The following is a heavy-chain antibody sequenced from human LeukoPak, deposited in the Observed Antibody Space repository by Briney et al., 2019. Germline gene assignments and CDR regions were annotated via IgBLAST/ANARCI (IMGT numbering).Heavy chain of an antibody. J-gene: IGHJ4*02. D-gene: IGHD2-21*02. CDR3: ARRSRQHIVVVTATDRKYYFDY. CDR1: GYSISSGYD. Sequence: PSETLSLTCSVSGYSISSGYDWGWIRQSPEKGLEWIASIHFSGASYYNPSLKSRVTISVDTSKNQFSLKLSSVTAADTAVYYCARRSRQHIVVVTATDRKYYFDYWGQGTLVTVSS. V-gene: IGHV4-38-2*02. CDR2: IHFSGAS.